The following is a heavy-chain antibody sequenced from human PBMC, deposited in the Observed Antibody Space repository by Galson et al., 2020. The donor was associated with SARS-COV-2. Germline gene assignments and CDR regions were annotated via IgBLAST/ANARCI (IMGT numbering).Heavy chain of an antibody. D-gene: IGHD1-1*01. CDR2: VTASGGGT. CDR1: GFTFSNYN. CDR3: AKGTRLQLERLLYLSALDV. Sequence: PGGSLRLSCATSGFTFSNYNMAWVRQAPGKGLEWVSSVTASGGGTYYADSVRSRFTISRDNSKSTLYLEMNSLRAEDTAVYYCAKGTRLQLERLLYLSALDVWGQGTTVTVS. J-gene: IGHJ6*02. V-gene: IGHV3-23*01.